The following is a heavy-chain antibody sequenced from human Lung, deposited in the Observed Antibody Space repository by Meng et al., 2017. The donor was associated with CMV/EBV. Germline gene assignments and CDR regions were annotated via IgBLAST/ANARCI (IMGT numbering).Heavy chain of an antibody. J-gene: IGHJ3*02. CDR3: LAKEGCSRTTCYNGAFNM. CDR2: ISNTGDTT. Sequence: GGSLRLXCAASGFTFSHYGMTWVRQAPGKGLEWVSTISNTGDTTYYADSVKGRFTISRDNSKNTLYLQINSLRAEDMAVYYCLAKEGCSRTTCYNGAFNMWGQGTKVTVPS. V-gene: IGHV3-23*01. CDR1: GFTFSHYG. D-gene: IGHD2-2*02.